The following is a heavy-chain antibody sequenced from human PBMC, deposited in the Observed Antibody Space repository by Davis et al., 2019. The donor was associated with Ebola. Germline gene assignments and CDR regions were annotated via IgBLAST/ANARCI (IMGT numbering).Heavy chain of an antibody. CDR1: GGSISSGDYY. CDR3: ARVNPGGSTWTYHYYYMDV. D-gene: IGHD6-13*01. CDR2: IYYSGST. Sequence: PSETLSLTCTVSGGSISSGDYYWSWIRQPPGKGLEWIGYIYYSGSTYYNPSLKSRVTISVNTSKNQFSLKLTSVTAADTAVYYCARVNPGGSTWTYHYYYMDVWAKGTTVTVSS. V-gene: IGHV4-30-4*01. J-gene: IGHJ6*03.